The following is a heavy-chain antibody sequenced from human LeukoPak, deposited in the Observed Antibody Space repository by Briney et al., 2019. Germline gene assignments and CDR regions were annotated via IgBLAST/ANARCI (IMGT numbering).Heavy chain of an antibody. Sequence: PGGSLRLSCAASGFTFSSYWMHWVRHAPGKGLVWVSRINSDGSSTSYADPVKGRFTISRDSAKNTLYLQMNSLRAEDTAVYYCLGGCSGGSCAYFDSWGQGTLVTVSS. V-gene: IGHV3-74*01. J-gene: IGHJ4*02. CDR1: GFTFSSYW. CDR2: INSDGSST. D-gene: IGHD2-15*01. CDR3: LGGCSGGSCAYFDS.